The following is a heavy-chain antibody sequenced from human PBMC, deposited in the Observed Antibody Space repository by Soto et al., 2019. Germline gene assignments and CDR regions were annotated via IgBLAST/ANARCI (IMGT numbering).Heavy chain of an antibody. CDR3: AKDQTSYSNCFDY. Sequence: GSLRLSCAASGFTFSSYAMSWVRQAPGKGLEWVSAISGSGGSTYYADSVKGRFTISRDNSKNTLCLQMNSQRAADTAGYYCAKDQTSYSNCFDYWGQGTLVTVSS. D-gene: IGHD6-13*01. V-gene: IGHV3-23*01. CDR2: ISGSGGST. CDR1: GFTFSSYA. J-gene: IGHJ4*02.